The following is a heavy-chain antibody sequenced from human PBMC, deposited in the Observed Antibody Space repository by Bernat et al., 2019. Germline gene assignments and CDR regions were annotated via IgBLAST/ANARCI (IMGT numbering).Heavy chain of an antibody. CDR2: ISSSSSSYT. CDR1: GFTFSDYY. J-gene: IGHJ6*03. CDR3: AGGTSTSAPYMDV. Sequence: QVQLVESGGGLVKPGGSLRLSCAASGFTFSDYYMNWIRQAPGKGLDWVSYISSSSSSYTNYADCGEGRFNISRDNAKNLLYLQMNSLRAEDTAVYYCAGGTSTSAPYMDVWGKGNTVTVSS. V-gene: IGHV3-11*05.